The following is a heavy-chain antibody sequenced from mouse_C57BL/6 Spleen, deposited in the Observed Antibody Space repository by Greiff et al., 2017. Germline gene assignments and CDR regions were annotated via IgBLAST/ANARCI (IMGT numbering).Heavy chain of an antibody. V-gene: IGHV14-1*01. Sequence: EVQLQQSGAELVRPGASVKLSCTASGFNIKDYYMHWVKQRPEQGLEWIGRIDPEDGDTEYAPKFQGKATMTADTSSNTAYLQLSSLTSEDTAVYSCISALGCDYEVAFADWGQVTLVTVSA. CDR2: IDPEDGDT. CDR3: ISALGCDYEVAFAD. J-gene: IGHJ3*01. D-gene: IGHD2-4*01. CDR1: GFNIKDYY.